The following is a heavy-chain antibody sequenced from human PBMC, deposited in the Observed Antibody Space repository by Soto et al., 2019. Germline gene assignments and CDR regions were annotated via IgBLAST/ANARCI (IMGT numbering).Heavy chain of an antibody. CDR1: SGSFSGYY. D-gene: IGHD6-6*01. CDR2: ISQSGNT. Sequence: SLTCSIYSGSFSGYYWRWIRQPPGKGLERIGEISQSGNTNYSPSLKSRVSISIDTSKKQFSLNLASVSAADTAVYYCARAPKVSGSSQARPDFWGQGTLVTVSS. V-gene: IGHV4-34*01. CDR3: ARAPKVSGSSQARPDF. J-gene: IGHJ4*02.